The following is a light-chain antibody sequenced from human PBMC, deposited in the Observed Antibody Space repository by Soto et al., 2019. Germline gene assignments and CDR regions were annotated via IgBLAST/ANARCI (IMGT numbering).Light chain of an antibody. Sequence: EIVMTQSPATLSVSPGERATLSCRASQSISSNLAWYQQKPGQAPRLLIYETSTRASGIPGRFSGSGTGTEVTLTISSLQSEDFAVYYCQQYNNWWAFGQGTKVEIK. V-gene: IGKV3-15*01. CDR2: ETS. J-gene: IGKJ1*01. CDR1: QSISSN. CDR3: QQYNNWWA.